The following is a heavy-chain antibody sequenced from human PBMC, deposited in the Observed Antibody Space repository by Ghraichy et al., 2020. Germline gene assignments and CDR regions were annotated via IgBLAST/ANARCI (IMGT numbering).Heavy chain of an antibody. CDR1: GFTFSSYE. J-gene: IGHJ4*02. D-gene: IGHD4-23*01. CDR2: ISSSGSPI. V-gene: IGHV3-48*03. CDR3: ARDGGWSIDY. Sequence: GGSLRLSCAASGFTFSSYEMNWVRQAPGKGLEWVSYISSSGSPIYYADSVKGRFTISRDNAENSLYLQMNSLRAEDTAVYYCARDGGWSIDYWGQGTLVTVSS.